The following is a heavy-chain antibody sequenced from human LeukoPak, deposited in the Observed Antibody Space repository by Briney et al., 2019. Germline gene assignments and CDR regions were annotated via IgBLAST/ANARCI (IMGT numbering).Heavy chain of an antibody. Sequence: PGGSLRLSCAASGFTLSSYSMNWVRQAPGKGLEWVSSISSSSSYIYYADSVKGRFTISRDNAKNSLYLQMNSLRAEDTAVYYCARFGTKRGPFDYWGQGTLVTVSS. CDR2: ISSSSSYI. D-gene: IGHD3-10*01. CDR1: GFTLSSYS. CDR3: ARFGTKRGPFDY. J-gene: IGHJ4*02. V-gene: IGHV3-21*01.